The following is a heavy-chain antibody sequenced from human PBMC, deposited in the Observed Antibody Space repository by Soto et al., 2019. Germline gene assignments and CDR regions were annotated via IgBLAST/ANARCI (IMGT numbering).Heavy chain of an antibody. Sequence: QLQLQESGPGLVKPSETLSLTCTVSGGSISSSSYYWGWIRQPPGKGLEWIGSIYYSGSTYYNPSLKSRVTISVDTSKHQFSLKLSSVTAADTAVYYCASPSITMYRYGMDVWGQGTTVTVSS. CDR3: ASPSITMYRYGMDV. CDR1: GGSISSSSYY. CDR2: IYYSGST. J-gene: IGHJ6*02. V-gene: IGHV4-39*01. D-gene: IGHD3-10*02.